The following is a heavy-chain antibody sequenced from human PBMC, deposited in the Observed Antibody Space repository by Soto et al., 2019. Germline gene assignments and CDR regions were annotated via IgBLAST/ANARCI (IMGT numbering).Heavy chain of an antibody. J-gene: IGHJ5*02. Sequence: QVQLVESEGGVVQPGRSLRLSCAASGFTFSNYAMHWVRQAPGKGLEWVAVMSYDGSNKYYADSVKGRFTISRDNSKNTLYLQMNSLRAEDTAVYYCARLAYESWGQGTLVTVSS. V-gene: IGHV3-30-3*01. CDR3: ARLAYES. D-gene: IGHD3-22*01. CDR1: GFTFSNYA. CDR2: MSYDGSNK.